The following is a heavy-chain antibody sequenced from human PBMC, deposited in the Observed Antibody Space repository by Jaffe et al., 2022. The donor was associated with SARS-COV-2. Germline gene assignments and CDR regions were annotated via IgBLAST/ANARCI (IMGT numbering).Heavy chain of an antibody. CDR1: GGTFSSYA. V-gene: IGHV1-69*01. Sequence: QVQLVQSGAEVKKPGSSVMVSCKASGGTFSSYAFSWVRQAPGQGLEWMAGIIPIFGKPNYAQKFQGRVTITADESTSTAYMELSSLRSEDTAVYYCARDYGGNSNWFDPWGQGTLVTVSS. CDR3: ARDYGGNSNWFDP. D-gene: IGHD4-17*01. CDR2: IIPIFGKP. J-gene: IGHJ5*02.